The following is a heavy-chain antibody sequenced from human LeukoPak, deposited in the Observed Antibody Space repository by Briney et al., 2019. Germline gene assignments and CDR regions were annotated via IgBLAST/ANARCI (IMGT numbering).Heavy chain of an antibody. J-gene: IGHJ4*02. D-gene: IGHD4-17*01. CDR2: INWNSDSI. CDR1: GFTFDDYA. V-gene: IGHV3-9*01. CDR3: AGEATNYGDHTMMI. Sequence: PGGSLRLSCAVSGFTFDDYAMHWVRQVPGKGLEWVSGINWNSDSIGYADSVKGRFTISRDNAKNSLYLQMNSLRAEDTAVYYCAGEATNYGDHTMMIWGQGTLVTVSS.